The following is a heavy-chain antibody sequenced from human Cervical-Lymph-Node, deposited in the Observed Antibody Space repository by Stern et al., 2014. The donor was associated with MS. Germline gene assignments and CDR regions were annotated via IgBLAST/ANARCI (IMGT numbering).Heavy chain of an antibody. CDR1: GYTFTSYT. CDR2: ISTYNGNR. CDR3: ARGVSDSSSWWDWYFDL. V-gene: IGHV1-18*04. J-gene: IGHJ2*01. D-gene: IGHD6-13*01. Sequence: DQLVESGDEVKKPGASVKVSCKASGYTFTSYTISWVRQAPGQGLERMGWISTYNGNRNYAQKVQGRVTMTTDASTSTAYMELSSLRSDDTAVYYCARGVSDSSSWWDWYFDLWGRGTLVTVSS.